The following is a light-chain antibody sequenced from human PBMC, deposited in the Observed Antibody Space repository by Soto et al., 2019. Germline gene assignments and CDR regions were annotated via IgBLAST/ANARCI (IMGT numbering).Light chain of an antibody. CDR2: DAS. V-gene: IGKV3-11*01. CDR1: QSVSSY. J-gene: IGKJ1*01. Sequence: EIVLTQSPATLSLSPGERATLSCRASQSVSSYLAWYQQKPGQAPRLLIYDASNRAPGIPARFSGSGSGTDFTLTISSLEPEDFAVYYCQQRRNWPGTVGQGTKVEIK. CDR3: QQRRNWPGT.